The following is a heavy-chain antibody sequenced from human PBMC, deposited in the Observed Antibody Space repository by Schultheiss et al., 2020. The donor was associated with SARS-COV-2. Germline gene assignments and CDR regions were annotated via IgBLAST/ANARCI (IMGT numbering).Heavy chain of an antibody. CDR2: INHSGST. CDR1: GGSFSGYY. Sequence: SETLSLTCAVNGGSFSGYYWSWIRQPPGKGLEWIGEINHSGSTNYIPSLKSRVTISVDTSKNQFSLKLSSVTAADTAVYYCARSGTPYYYGSGSYPSDYWGQGTLVTVSS. V-gene: IGHV4-34*01. CDR3: ARSGTPYYYGSGSYPSDY. J-gene: IGHJ4*02. D-gene: IGHD3-10*01.